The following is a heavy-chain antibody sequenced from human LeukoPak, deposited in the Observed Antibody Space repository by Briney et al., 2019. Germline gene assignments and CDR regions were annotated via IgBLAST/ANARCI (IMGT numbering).Heavy chain of an antibody. J-gene: IGHJ4*02. V-gene: IGHV1-8*01. CDR2: MNPNSGNT. D-gene: IGHD3-10*01. CDR1: GYTFTSYD. CDR3: AKGSGSYWAYYFDY. Sequence: ASVKVSCKASGYTFTSYDINWARQATGQGLEWMGWMNPNSGNTGYAQKFQGRVTMTRNTSISTAYMELSSLRSEDTAVYYCAKGSGSYWAYYFDYWGQGTLVTVSS.